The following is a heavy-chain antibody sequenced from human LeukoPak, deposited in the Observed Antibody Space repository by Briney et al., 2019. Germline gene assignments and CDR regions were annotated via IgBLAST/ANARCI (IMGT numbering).Heavy chain of an antibody. D-gene: IGHD3-10*01. Sequence: GESLKISCKGSGYSFTSYWIGWVRQMPGKGLEWMGIIYPGDSDTRYSPSFQGQVTISADKSISTAYLQWSGLKASDTAMYYCARFLITMVRGVTDAFDIWGQGTMVTVSS. CDR2: IYPGDSDT. V-gene: IGHV5-51*01. CDR1: GYSFTSYW. J-gene: IGHJ3*02. CDR3: ARFLITMVRGVTDAFDI.